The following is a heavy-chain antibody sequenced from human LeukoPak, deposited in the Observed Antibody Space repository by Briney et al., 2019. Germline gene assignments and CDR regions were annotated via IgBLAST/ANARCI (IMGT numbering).Heavy chain of an antibody. CDR2: IYYSGST. CDR1: GGSISSSRYY. Sequence: SSETLSLTCTVSGGSISSSRYYWGWIRQPPGKGLEWIGSIYYSGSTYYNPSIKSRVTISVDTSKNQFSLKLSSVTAADTAVYYCARSVRLGELSFDYWGQGTLVTVSS. J-gene: IGHJ4*02. CDR3: ARSVRLGELSFDY. V-gene: IGHV4-39*01. D-gene: IGHD3-16*02.